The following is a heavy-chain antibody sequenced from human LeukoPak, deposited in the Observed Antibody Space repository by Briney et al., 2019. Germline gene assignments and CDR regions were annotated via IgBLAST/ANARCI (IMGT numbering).Heavy chain of an antibody. V-gene: IGHV1-2*02. D-gene: IGHD5-18*01. Sequence: ASVKVSCKASEYTFTGYYMHWVRQAPVQGLEWMGWINPNSGGTNYAQKFQGRVTMTRDTSISTAYMELSRLRSDDTAVYYCARDRRGYSYPYHFDYWGQGTLVTVSS. CDR3: ARDRRGYSYPYHFDY. CDR1: EYTFTGYY. CDR2: INPNSGGT. J-gene: IGHJ4*02.